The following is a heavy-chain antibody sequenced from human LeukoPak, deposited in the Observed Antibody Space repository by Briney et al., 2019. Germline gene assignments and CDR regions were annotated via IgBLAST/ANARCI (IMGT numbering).Heavy chain of an antibody. V-gene: IGHV3-30-3*02. Sequence: GRSLRLSCAASGFTFSSYAMHWVRLAPGKGLEWVAVISYDGSNKYYADSVKGRFTISRDNSKNTLYLQMNSLRAEDTAVYYCAKPPSSITMIVVVDKYFQHWGQGTLVTVSS. CDR2: ISYDGSNK. CDR1: GFTFSSYA. D-gene: IGHD3-22*01. J-gene: IGHJ1*01. CDR3: AKPPSSITMIVVVDKYFQH.